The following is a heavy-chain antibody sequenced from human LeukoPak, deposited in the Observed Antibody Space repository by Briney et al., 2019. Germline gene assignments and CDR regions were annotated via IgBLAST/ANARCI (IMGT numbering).Heavy chain of an antibody. D-gene: IGHD2-2*01. J-gene: IGHJ4*02. CDR3: AKSTRDCSSTSCAPYYFDY. V-gene: IGHV3-23*01. CDR1: GFTFSSYA. CDR2: ISGSGGST. Sequence: HPGGSLRLSCAASGFTFSSYAMSWVRQAPGKGLEWVSAISGSGGSTYYADSVKGRFTISRDNAKNSLYLQMNSLRAEDTALYYCAKSTRDCSSTSCAPYYFDYWGQGTLVTVSS.